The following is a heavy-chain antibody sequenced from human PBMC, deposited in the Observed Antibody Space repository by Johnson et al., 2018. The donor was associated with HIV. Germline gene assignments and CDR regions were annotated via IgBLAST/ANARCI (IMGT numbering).Heavy chain of an antibody. J-gene: IGHJ3*02. V-gene: IGHV3-30*02. Sequence: QVLLVESGGGVVQPGRSLRLSCAASGFTFSSYDMHWVRQAPGKGLEWVAFIRHDGSNKYYADSVKGRFTISRDNSKNTLYLQMNSLRAEDTAVYYCAREWERLGSAFDIWGQGTMVTVSS. CDR2: IRHDGSNK. CDR3: AREWERLGSAFDI. D-gene: IGHD1-26*01. CDR1: GFTFSSYD.